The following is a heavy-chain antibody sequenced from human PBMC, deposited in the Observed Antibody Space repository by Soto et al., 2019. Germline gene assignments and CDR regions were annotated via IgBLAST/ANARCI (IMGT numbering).Heavy chain of an antibody. CDR2: IYYSGST. Sequence: SETLSLTCTVSGGSISSYYWSWIRQPPGKGLEWIGCIYYSGSTNYNPSLKSRVTISVDTSKNQFSLKLSSVTAADTAVYYCARDLGHSSGWYGGYYYYYYGMDVWGQGTTVTVSS. CDR1: GGSISSYY. J-gene: IGHJ6*02. D-gene: IGHD6-19*01. V-gene: IGHV4-59*01. CDR3: ARDLGHSSGWYGGYYYYYYGMDV.